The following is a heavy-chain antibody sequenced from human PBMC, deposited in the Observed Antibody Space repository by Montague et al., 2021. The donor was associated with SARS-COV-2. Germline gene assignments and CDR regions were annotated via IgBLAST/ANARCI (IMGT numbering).Heavy chain of an antibody. CDR3: ARTHYDILAGYYIAFDY. CDR2: IDWXDDK. V-gene: IGHV2-70*01. J-gene: IGHJ4*02. D-gene: IGHD3-9*01. CDR1: GFSLSTSGMC. Sequence: PALVKPTQTLTLTCTFPGFSLSTSGMCVSWIRQPPGKALEWLAHIDWXDDKYYSTSLKTRLTISKDTSKIQVVLTMTNMDPVDTATYYCARTHYDILAGYYIAFDYWGQGTLVTVSS.